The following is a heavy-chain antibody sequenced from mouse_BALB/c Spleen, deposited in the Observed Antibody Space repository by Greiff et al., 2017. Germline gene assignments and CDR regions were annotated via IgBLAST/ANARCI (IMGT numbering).Heavy chain of an antibody. Sequence: VQLKESGGGLVKLGGSLKLSCAASGFTFSSYYMSWVRQTPEKRLELVAAINSNGGSTYYPDTVKGRFTISRDNAKNTLYLQMSSLKSEDTALYYCARQDYDYDVWYFDVWGAGTTVTVSS. V-gene: IGHV5-6-2*01. J-gene: IGHJ1*01. CDR2: INSNGGST. D-gene: IGHD2-4*01. CDR1: GFTFSSYY. CDR3: ARQDYDYDVWYFDV.